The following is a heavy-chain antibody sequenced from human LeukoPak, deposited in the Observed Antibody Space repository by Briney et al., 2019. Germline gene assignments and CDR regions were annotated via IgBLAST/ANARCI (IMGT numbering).Heavy chain of an antibody. D-gene: IGHD3-10*01. CDR2: INWNGGST. V-gene: IGHV3-20*04. CDR1: GFTFSNYA. J-gene: IGHJ5*02. Sequence: GRSLRLSCASSGFTFSNYAMTWVRQAPRKGLDWVSGINWNGGSTGYADSVKGRFTISRDNAKNSLYLQMNSLRAEDTALYYCARTRLWFGELSSGVTFDPWGQGTLVTVSS. CDR3: ARTRLWFGELSSGVTFDP.